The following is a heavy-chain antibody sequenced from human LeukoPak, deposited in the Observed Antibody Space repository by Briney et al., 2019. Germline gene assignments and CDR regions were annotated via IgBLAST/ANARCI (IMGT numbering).Heavy chain of an antibody. CDR3: ARGYSGNLFFDY. J-gene: IGHJ4*02. CDR2: ISSSSSYI. V-gene: IGHV3-21*01. Sequence: PGXSPRLSCAASEFMFSSYEMNWVRQAPGKGLEWVSSISSSSSYIYYADSVKGRFTISRDNAKNSLYLQMNSLRAEDTAVYYCARGYSGNLFFDYWGQGTLVTVSS. D-gene: IGHD1-26*01. CDR1: EFMFSSYE.